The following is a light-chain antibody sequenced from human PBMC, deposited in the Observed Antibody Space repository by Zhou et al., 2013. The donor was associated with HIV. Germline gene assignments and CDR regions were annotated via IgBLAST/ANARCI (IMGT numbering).Light chain of an antibody. CDR1: QSISTW. J-gene: IGKJ1*01. V-gene: IGKV1-5*03. CDR3: HHFDSFPWT. CDR2: KAS. Sequence: DIQMTQSPSTLSASVGDRVTITCRASQSISTWVAWYQQKSGKVPKLLIYKASNLENGVPSRFSGSGSGTDFTLTISSLQPEDFATYYCHHFDSFPWTFGQGTKVEIK.